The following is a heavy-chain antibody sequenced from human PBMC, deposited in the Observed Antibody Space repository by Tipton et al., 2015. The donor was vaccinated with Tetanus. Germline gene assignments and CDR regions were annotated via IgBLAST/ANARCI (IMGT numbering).Heavy chain of an antibody. CDR3: ARPSTTVTPRAFDV. D-gene: IGHD4-17*01. Sequence: TLSLTCNVSGASMSSSSYYWDWIRQPPGKGLEWIGSIYYSGSSYCNPSLESRVTISLDTSKNRFSLKLTSVTAADAAVYYCARPSTTVTPRAFDVWGQGTMVTVSS. V-gene: IGHV4-39*01. CDR2: IYYSGSS. J-gene: IGHJ3*01. CDR1: GASMSSSSYY.